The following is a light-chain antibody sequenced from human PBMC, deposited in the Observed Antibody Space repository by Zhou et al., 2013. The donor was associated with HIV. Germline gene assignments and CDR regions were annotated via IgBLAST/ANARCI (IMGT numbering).Light chain of an antibody. CDR2: DAS. Sequence: PGERATLSCRASQTIGSTYLAWYQQKPGQAPRLLIYDASRRATGIPDRFSGSGSGTDFTLTISRLEPEDFAVYYCQHYGVSRTFGQGTKVEIK. V-gene: IGKV3-20*01. CDR3: QHYGVSRT. CDR1: QTIGSTY. J-gene: IGKJ1*01.